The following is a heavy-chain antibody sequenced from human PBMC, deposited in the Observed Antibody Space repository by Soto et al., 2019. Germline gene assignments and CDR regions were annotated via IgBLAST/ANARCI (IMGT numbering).Heavy chain of an antibody. CDR3: ARRAGDYDSYYYYYYMDF. Sequence: SETLSLTCAVYGGSFSGYYWSWIRQPPGKGLEWIGEINHSGSTNYNPSLKSRVTISVDTSKNQFSLKLSSVTAADTAVYYCARRAGDYDSYYYYYYMDFGGKGTTVTVSS. D-gene: IGHD3-16*01. CDR1: GGSFSGYY. J-gene: IGHJ6*03. V-gene: IGHV4-34*01. CDR2: INHSGST.